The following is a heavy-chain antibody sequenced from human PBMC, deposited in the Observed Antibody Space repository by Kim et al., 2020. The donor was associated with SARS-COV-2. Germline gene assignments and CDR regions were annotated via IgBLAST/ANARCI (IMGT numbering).Heavy chain of an antibody. D-gene: IGHD5-12*01. J-gene: IGHJ3*02. CDR3: ATDGGMYPGYHHDAFDI. V-gene: IGHV1-24*01. CDR1: GYTLTKVS. Sequence: ASVKVSCKVSGYTLTKVSMHWVWQAPGKGLEWMGGFDPDDGETNYAQKFQGRVILTEDTSTDTAHMELSSLTSEDTAVYYCATDGGMYPGYHHDAFDIWGQGAMVTVSS. CDR2: FDPDDGET.